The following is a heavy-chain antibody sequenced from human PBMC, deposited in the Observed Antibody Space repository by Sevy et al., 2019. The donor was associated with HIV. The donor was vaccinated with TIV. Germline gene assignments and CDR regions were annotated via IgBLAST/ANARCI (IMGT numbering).Heavy chain of an antibody. CDR1: GFTLSSYA. CDR2: ISGSGGRT. J-gene: IGHJ4*02. D-gene: IGHD3-10*01. CDR3: AKTSYGSGSYWVF. Sequence: GGSLRLSCPASGFTLSSYAMSWVRQAPGKGLEWVSAISGSGGRTYYADSVKGRFTISRDNSKNTLYLQMNSLRAEDTAVYYCAKTSYGSGSYWVFRGQGTLVTVSS. V-gene: IGHV3-23*01.